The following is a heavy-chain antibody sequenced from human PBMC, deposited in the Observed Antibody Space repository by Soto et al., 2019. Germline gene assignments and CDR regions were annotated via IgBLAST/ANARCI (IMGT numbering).Heavy chain of an antibody. CDR3: ARGQRCSDSFHX. J-gene: IGHJ5*02. CDR2: IYSSGGT. CDR1: GGALSGYY. D-gene: IGHD3-10*02. V-gene: IGHV4-4*07. Sequence: SNTLSLTLTVSGGALSGYYWTWIRQSAGKGLEWILRIYSSGGTKYNPSLKSLVTMSLDTSKNQFSLRLSSVTAADTAVYYCARGQRCSDSFHXWGQATLFTVSX.